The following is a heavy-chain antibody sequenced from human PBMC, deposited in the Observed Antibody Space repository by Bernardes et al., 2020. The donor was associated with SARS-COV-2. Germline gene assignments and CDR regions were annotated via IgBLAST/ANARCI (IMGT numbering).Heavy chain of an antibody. CDR1: GFTFSSYA. J-gene: IGHJ4*02. D-gene: IGHD1-20*01. CDR3: AKTGGEYITGTSYFDY. CDR2: ISGSGGST. V-gene: IGHV3-23*01. Sequence: GGSLRLSCAASGFTFSSYAMSWVRQAPGKGLEWVSAISGSGGSTYYADSVKGRFTISRDNSKNTLYLQMNSLRAEDTAVYYCAKTGGEYITGTSYFDYWGQGTLVTVSS.